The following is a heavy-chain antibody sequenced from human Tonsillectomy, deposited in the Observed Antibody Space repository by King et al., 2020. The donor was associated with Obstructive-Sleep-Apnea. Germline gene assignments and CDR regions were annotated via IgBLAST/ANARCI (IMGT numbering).Heavy chain of an antibody. CDR1: GGSISSGDYY. V-gene: IGHV4-30-4*01. CDR2: IYYSGST. Sequence: VQLQESGPGLVKPSQTLSLTCTVSGGSISSGDYYWSWIRQPPGKGLEWIGYIYYSGSTYYNPSLKSRVSISVDTSKNQFSLKLSSVTAADTAVYYCARDFDSSNWSRGAFDIWGQGTVVTVSS. CDR3: ARDFDSSNWSRGAFDI. J-gene: IGHJ3*02. D-gene: IGHD6-13*01.